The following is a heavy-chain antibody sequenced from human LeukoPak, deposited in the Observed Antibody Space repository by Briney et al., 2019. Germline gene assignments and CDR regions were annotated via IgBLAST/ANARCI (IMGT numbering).Heavy chain of an antibody. CDR1: GGSISSYY. J-gene: IGHJ4*02. V-gene: IGHV4-59*01. CDR2: IYYSGST. CDR3: ARVSRSWSGYYPYYFDY. D-gene: IGHD3-3*01. Sequence: SETLSLTCTVSGGSISSYYWSWIRQPPGKGLEWIGYIYYSGSTNYNPSLKSRVTISVDTSENQFSLKLSSVTAADTAVYYCARVSRSWSGYYPYYFDYWGQGTLVTVSS.